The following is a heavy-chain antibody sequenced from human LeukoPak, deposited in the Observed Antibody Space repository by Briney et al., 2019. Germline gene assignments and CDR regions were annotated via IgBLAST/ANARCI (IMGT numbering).Heavy chain of an antibody. CDR3: AKDRVTMVRGVNYYGMDV. V-gene: IGHV3-30*18. Sequence: GGSLRFSCAASGFTFSSYGMHWVRQAPGKGLEWVAVISYDGSNKYYADSVKGRFTISRDNSKNTLYLQMNSLRAEDTAVYYCAKDRVTMVRGVNYYGMDVWGKGTTVTVSS. CDR2: ISYDGSNK. D-gene: IGHD3-10*01. J-gene: IGHJ6*04. CDR1: GFTFSSYG.